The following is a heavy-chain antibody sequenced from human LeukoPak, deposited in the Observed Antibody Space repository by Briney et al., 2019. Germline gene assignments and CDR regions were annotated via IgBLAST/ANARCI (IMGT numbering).Heavy chain of an antibody. V-gene: IGHV1-69*13. D-gene: IGHD6-13*01. J-gene: IGHJ3*02. CDR1: GYTFTSYY. CDR2: IIPIFGTA. Sequence: ASVKVSCKASGYTFTSYYMHWVRQAPGQGLEWMGGIIPIFGTANYAQKFQGRVTITADESTSTAYMELSSLRSEDTAVYYCARGRQQLSEAFDIWGQGTMVTVSS. CDR3: ARGRQQLSEAFDI.